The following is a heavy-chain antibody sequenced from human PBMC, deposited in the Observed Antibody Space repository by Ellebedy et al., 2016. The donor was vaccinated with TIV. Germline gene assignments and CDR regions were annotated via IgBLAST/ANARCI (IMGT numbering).Heavy chain of an antibody. J-gene: IGHJ5*02. CDR2: IYQDGSDQ. CDR1: GFSFRSYW. CDR3: ARRGSYGDYAVQINSWFDT. D-gene: IGHD4-17*01. Sequence: PGGSLRLCCAASGFSFRSYWMSWVRQTPGKGLEWVANIYQDGSDQYYVDSVKGRFTISRDNADNSLFLQMNRLRAEDTAVYFCARRGSYGDYAVQINSWFDTWGRGTLVAVSS. V-gene: IGHV3-7*01.